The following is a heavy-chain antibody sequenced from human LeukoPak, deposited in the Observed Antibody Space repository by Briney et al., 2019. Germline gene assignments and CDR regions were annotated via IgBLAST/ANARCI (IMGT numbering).Heavy chain of an antibody. CDR3: AREGGYYDSSGYYRY. J-gene: IGHJ4*02. Sequence: PGGSLRLSCAASGFTFSSYSMNWVRQAPGKGLEWLSYISSSRSAIYYADSVKGRFTISRDNAKNSLYLQMNSLRAEDTAIYYCAREGGYYDSSGYYRYWGQGTLVTVSS. CDR1: GFTFSSYS. D-gene: IGHD3-22*01. CDR2: ISSSRSAI. V-gene: IGHV3-48*04.